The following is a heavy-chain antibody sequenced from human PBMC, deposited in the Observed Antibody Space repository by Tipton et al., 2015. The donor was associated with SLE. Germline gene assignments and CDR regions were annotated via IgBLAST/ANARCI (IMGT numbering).Heavy chain of an antibody. CDR1: GYRFTSYG. CDR2: IATDTGNT. Sequence: QSGAEVKKKEEEVKETSKASGYRFTSYGITWVRQAPGHGPEWMGWIATDTGNTNYAQRFQDRVTLTTDTSTNTAYMELRSLRSDASALSLCAWASLESALLRAVLEAFYYYMAVWGNGTTVTVSS. CDR3: AWASLESALLRAVLEAFYYYMAV. V-gene: IGHV1-18*01. D-gene: IGHD2-21*01. J-gene: IGHJ6*03.